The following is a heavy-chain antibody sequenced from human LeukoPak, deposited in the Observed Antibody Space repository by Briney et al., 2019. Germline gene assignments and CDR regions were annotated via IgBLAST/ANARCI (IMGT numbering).Heavy chain of an antibody. D-gene: IGHD4-17*01. CDR3: AKAGNGDYGPVHYYYMDV. CDR2: ISGSGGST. V-gene: IGHV3-23*01. J-gene: IGHJ6*03. Sequence: GGTLRLSCAASGFTFSSYGMSWVRQAPGKGLEWVSAISGSGGSTYYADSVKGRFTISRDNSKNTLYLQMNSLRAEDTAVYYCAKAGNGDYGPVHYYYMDVWGKGTTVTTSS. CDR1: GFTFSSYG.